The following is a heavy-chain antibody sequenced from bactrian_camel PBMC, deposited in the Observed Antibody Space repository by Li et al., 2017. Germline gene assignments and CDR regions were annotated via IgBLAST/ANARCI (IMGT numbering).Heavy chain of an antibody. CDR1: GIAFNSDW. CDR3: VRDVSELAF. V-gene: IGHV3S26*01. D-gene: IGHD1*01. CDR2: ITPAMGDNT. J-gene: IGHJ4*01. Sequence: VQLVESGGGSVQAGEPLRLSCTASGIAFNSDWLNWVRQAPGKGLEWVTTITPAMGDNTIFADSVKGRFTASRDTAMNTVYLQMSRLKPEDTAVYYCVRDVSELAFWGQGTQVTVS.